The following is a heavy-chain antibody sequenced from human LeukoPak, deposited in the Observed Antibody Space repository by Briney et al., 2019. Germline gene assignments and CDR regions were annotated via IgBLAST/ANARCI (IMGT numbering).Heavy chain of an antibody. CDR2: TYYSGST. D-gene: IGHD5-24*01. V-gene: IGHV4-39*01. J-gene: IGHJ6*02. CDR3: AKWLLFNRYYYGIDV. CDR1: GGSISNSNYY. Sequence: SETLSLTCTVSGGSISNSNYYWDWIRQPPGKGLEWIGTTYYSGSTYYNPSLKDRVTISVGTSKNQFSLRLSSVNPADTAVYYCAKWLLFNRYYYGIDVWGRGTTVTVSS.